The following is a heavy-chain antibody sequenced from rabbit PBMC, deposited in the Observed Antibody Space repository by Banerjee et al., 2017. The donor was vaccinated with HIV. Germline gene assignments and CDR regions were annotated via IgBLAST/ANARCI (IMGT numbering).Heavy chain of an antibody. CDR3: ARVASEGGWPYYFNL. CDR2: IITGDSGRT. D-gene: IGHD1-1*01. V-gene: IGHV1S40*01. Sequence: QSLEESGGDLVKPGASLTLTCTASGFSFSSSYWMCWVRQAPGKGLEWIACIITGDSGRTHYASGAKGRFTISKTSSTTVTLQMTSLTAADTATYFCARVASEGGWPYYFNLWGQGTLVTVS. CDR1: GFSFSSSYW. J-gene: IGHJ4*01.